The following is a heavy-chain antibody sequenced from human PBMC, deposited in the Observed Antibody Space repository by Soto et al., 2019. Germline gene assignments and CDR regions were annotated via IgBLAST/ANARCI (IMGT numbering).Heavy chain of an antibody. CDR3: ARDRIQGIFGVVPPGV. J-gene: IGHJ6*02. V-gene: IGHV3-33*01. CDR1: GFTFSSYG. Sequence: GGSLRLSCAASGFTFSSYGMHWVRQAPGKGLEWVAVIWYDGSNKYYADSVKGRFTISRDNSKNTLYLQMNSLRAEDTAVYYCARDRIQGIFGVVPPGVWGQGTTVTVSS. D-gene: IGHD3-3*01. CDR2: IWYDGSNK.